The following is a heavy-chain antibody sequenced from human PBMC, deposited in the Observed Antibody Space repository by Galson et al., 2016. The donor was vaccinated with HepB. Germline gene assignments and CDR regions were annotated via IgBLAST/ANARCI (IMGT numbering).Heavy chain of an antibody. CDR1: GYTFTSCS. CDR3: ARDMVLSYYFDY. CDR2: IHPSGGYT. Sequence: SVKVSCKASGYTFTSCSMHWVRQAPGQGPEWMGIIHPSGGYTRYAQNFQGRVTMTRDTSISTAYMELSGLRSDDTAVYFCARDMVLSYYFDYWGQGTLVTVSS. D-gene: IGHD3-16*01. J-gene: IGHJ4*02. V-gene: IGHV1-46*01.